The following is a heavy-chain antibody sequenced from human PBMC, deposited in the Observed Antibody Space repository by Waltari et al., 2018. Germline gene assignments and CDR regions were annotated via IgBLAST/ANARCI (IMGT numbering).Heavy chain of an antibody. CDR2: INHSGST. Sequence: QVQLQPWGAGLLKPSETLSLTCAVYGGSFSGYYWSWIRQPPRKGLEWIGEINHSGSTNYNPSLKSRVTISVDTSKNQFSLKLSSVTAADTAVYYCARGKAVAPNYYYYGMDVWGQGTTVTVSS. V-gene: IGHV4-34*01. J-gene: IGHJ6*02. CDR1: GGSFSGYY. D-gene: IGHD6-19*01. CDR3: ARGKAVAPNYYYYGMDV.